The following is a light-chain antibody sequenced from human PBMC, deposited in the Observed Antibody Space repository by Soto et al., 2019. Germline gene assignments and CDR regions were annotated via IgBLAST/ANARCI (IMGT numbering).Light chain of an antibody. CDR2: GAS. J-gene: IGKJ2*01. Sequence: EIVLTQSPGTLSLSPGERATLSCRASQSVSSSYLAWCQQKPGQAPRLLIYGASSRATGIPDRFSGSGSGTDFTLTISRLEPEDFAVYYCQQYDSSHMYTFGQGTKLEIK. V-gene: IGKV3-20*01. CDR1: QSVSSSY. CDR3: QQYDSSHMYT.